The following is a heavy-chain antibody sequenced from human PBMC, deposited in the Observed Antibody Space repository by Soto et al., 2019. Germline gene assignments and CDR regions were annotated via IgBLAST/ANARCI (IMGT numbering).Heavy chain of an antibody. Sequence: SGPTLVNPTQTLTLTCTFSGFSLSTSGMCVSWIRQPPGKALEWLARIDWDDDKYYSTSLKTRLTISKDTSKNQVVLTMTNMDPVDTATYYCARISVPEQLAGGYYYYYGMDVWGQGTTVTVSS. V-gene: IGHV2-70*11. CDR2: IDWDDDK. CDR3: ARISVPEQLAGGYYYYYGMDV. D-gene: IGHD6-6*01. CDR1: GFSLSTSGMC. J-gene: IGHJ6*02.